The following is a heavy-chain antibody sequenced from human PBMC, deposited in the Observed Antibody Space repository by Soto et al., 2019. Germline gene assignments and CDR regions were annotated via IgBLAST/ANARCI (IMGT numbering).Heavy chain of an antibody. D-gene: IGHD2-21*02. V-gene: IGHV1-8*01. CDR2: MNPNSGNT. Sequence: GASVKVSCKASGYTFTSYDINWVRQATGQGLEWMGWMNPNSGNTGYAQKFQGRVTMTRNTSISTAYMELSSLRSEDTAVYYCAKSPVVTATFDYWGQGTLVTVSS. CDR1: GYTFTSYD. CDR3: AKSPVVTATFDY. J-gene: IGHJ4*02.